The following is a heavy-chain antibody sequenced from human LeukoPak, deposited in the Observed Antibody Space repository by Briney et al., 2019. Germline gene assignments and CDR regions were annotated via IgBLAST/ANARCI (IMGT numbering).Heavy chain of an antibody. J-gene: IGHJ4*02. D-gene: IGHD3-22*01. V-gene: IGHV3-9*03. Sequence: PVGSLRLSCAASGFTFDDYAMHWVRQAPGMGLEWVSGISWNSGSIGYADSVKGRFTISRDNAKNSLYLQMNSLRAEDMALYYCAKDINYYDSSGSYFDYWGQGTLVTVSS. CDR2: ISWNSGSI. CDR3: AKDINYYDSSGSYFDY. CDR1: GFTFDDYA.